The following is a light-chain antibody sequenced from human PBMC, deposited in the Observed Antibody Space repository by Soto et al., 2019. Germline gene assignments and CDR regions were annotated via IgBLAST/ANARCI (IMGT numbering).Light chain of an antibody. V-gene: IGKV3-20*01. CDR2: GAS. CDR1: QNVGGSY. CDR3: QQYGSPPIT. J-gene: IGKJ5*01. Sequence: EIVLTQSPGTLSLSPGERATLSCRASQNVGGSYVGWYQQKPGQGPRLLIFGASSRATGIPDRFSGSGSGTDFTLTISRMEPEDFALYYCQQYGSPPITFGQGTRLVIK.